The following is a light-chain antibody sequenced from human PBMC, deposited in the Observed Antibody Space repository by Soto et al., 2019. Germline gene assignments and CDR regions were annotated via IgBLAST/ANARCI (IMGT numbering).Light chain of an antibody. CDR3: QHYGHPQWT. Sequence: EIVLTQSPGTLSLSPGERATLSCRASQSVTSTYLAWYQQKPGQPPRLLIYGASNRATGIPDRFSGSGSGTDFTLTISRLEPEDFTVYYCQHYGHPQWTFGQGTKVEIK. J-gene: IGKJ1*01. V-gene: IGKV3-20*01. CDR1: QSVTSTY. CDR2: GAS.